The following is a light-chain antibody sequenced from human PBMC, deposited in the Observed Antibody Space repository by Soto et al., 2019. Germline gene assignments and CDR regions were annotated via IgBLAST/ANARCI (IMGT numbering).Light chain of an antibody. J-gene: IGKJ4*01. V-gene: IGKV3-11*01. CDR1: QSVSSY. CDR2: DAS. Sequence: EIVLTQSPATLSLSPGERATLSCRASQSVSSYLAWYQQKPGQAPRLLIYDASNRATGVPARFSGSGSGTDFTLTISSLEPADFAVYYCQHRRNWPLSFGGGTKVAIK. CDR3: QHRRNWPLS.